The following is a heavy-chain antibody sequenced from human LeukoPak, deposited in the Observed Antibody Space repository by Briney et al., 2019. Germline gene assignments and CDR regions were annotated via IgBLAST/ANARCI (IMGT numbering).Heavy chain of an antibody. J-gene: IGHJ6*02. V-gene: IGHV3-49*04. Sequence: GGSLRLSCTASGFTFGDYAMSWVRQAPGKGLEWVGCIRSKACGGTSEYAASVKVTITSARADSTSIAHLHMDSLKTEDTDVYYCTSEYGDYPCYYGMDVWAQGPRVRVS. CDR1: GFTFGDYA. D-gene: IGHD4-17*01. CDR3: TSEYGDYPCYYGMDV. CDR2: IRSKACGGTS.